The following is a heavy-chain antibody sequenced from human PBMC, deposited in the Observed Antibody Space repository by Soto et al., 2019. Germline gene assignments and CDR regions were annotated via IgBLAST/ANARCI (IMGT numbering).Heavy chain of an antibody. CDR1: GYSFASYW. V-gene: IGHV5-51*01. CDR3: ARQVEDGYSFGYHY. J-gene: IGHJ4*02. CDR2: IYPGDSDT. D-gene: IGHD5-18*01. Sequence: PGESLKISCNGSGYSFASYWIGWVRQMPGKGLEWMGIIYPGDSDTRYSPSFQGQVTISADNSISTAYLQWSSLKASDSAMYFCARQVEDGYSFGYHYWGQGTQVTVSS.